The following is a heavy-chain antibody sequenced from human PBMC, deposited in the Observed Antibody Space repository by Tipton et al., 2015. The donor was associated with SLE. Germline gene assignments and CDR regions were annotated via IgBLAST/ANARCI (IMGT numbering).Heavy chain of an antibody. Sequence: LRLSCTVSGGSISSSSYYWGWIRQPPGKGLEWIGSIYYSGSTYYNPSLKSRVTISVDTSKNQFSLKLSSVTAADTAVYYYARRAGPVAGTYYYMDVWGKGTTVTVSS. CDR3: ARRAGPVAGTYYYMDV. J-gene: IGHJ6*03. D-gene: IGHD6-19*01. CDR1: GGSISSSSYY. V-gene: IGHV4-39*01. CDR2: IYYSGST.